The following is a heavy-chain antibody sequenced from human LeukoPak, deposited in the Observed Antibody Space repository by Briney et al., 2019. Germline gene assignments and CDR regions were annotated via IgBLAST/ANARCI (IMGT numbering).Heavy chain of an antibody. CDR1: GFTFHSYW. D-gene: IGHD6-19*01. CDR2: IRYDGSNK. CDR3: ARTVRYSSGPLTDLLPYYFDY. V-gene: IGHV3-30*02. Sequence: GGSLRLSCAASGFTFHSYWMHWVRQAPGKGLEWVAFIRYDGSNKYYADSVKGRFTISRDNSKNTVYLQMNSLRAEDMAVYYCARTVRYSSGPLTDLLPYYFDYWGQGTLVTVSS. J-gene: IGHJ4*02.